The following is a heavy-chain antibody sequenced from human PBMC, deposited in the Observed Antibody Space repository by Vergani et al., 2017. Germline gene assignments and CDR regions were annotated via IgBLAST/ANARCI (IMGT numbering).Heavy chain of an antibody. CDR1: GFSFSGYW. V-gene: IGHV3-74*01. Sequence: EVQLVESGGGLIHSGGSLRLFCEGSGFSFSGYWMHWVRQSPEKGLVWVSCIKSDESITNYADSVKGRFTISRDNAKNSLYLQMNSLRAEDTGLYYCVKDIAASGNYWYFDRWGRGTLVTVSS. CDR2: IKSDESIT. CDR3: VKDIAASGNYWYFDR. J-gene: IGHJ2*01. D-gene: IGHD6-13*01.